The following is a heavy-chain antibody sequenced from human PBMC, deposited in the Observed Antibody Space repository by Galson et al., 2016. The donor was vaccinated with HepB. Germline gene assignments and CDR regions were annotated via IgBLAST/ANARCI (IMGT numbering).Heavy chain of an antibody. D-gene: IGHD6-13*01. Sequence: SLRLSCAASGLTFSSYAMHWVRQAPGKGLEWVSFISGGRSDKYYADSVKGRFTISRDNSKNSLYLQMNSLRAEDTAIYFCARTPGYSGTWYDAFDIWGPGTIVTVSS. J-gene: IGHJ3*02. CDR3: ARTPGYSGTWYDAFDI. CDR1: GLTFSSYA. CDR2: ISGGRSDK. V-gene: IGHV3-21*01.